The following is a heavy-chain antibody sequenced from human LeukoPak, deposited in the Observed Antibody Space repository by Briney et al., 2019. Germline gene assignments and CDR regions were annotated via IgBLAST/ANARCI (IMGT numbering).Heavy chain of an antibody. CDR1: EFTFSNYG. Sequence: PGGSLRLSCAASEFTFSNYGMHWVRQAPGKGLEWVAFIRYDGTNKYYADSVKGRFTISRDNSKNTLYLKMNSLRGEDTAVYYCARRSSSGWYPDYYYYCIDVWGKGTTVTISS. CDR2: IRYDGTNK. J-gene: IGHJ6*03. V-gene: IGHV3-30*02. CDR3: ARRSSSGWYPDYYYYCIDV. D-gene: IGHD6-19*01.